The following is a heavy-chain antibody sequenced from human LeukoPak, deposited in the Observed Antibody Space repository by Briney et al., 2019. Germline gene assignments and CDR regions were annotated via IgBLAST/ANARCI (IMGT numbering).Heavy chain of an antibody. Sequence: GASVKVSCKASGYTFTSYGISWVRQAPGQGLEWMGWISAYNGNTNYAQKLQGRVTMTTDTSTSTAYMEQRSLRSDDTAVYYCARGVGIAAAPAPLDYWGQGTLVTVSS. CDR2: ISAYNGNT. CDR3: ARGVGIAAAPAPLDY. J-gene: IGHJ4*02. V-gene: IGHV1-18*01. CDR1: GYTFTSYG. D-gene: IGHD6-13*01.